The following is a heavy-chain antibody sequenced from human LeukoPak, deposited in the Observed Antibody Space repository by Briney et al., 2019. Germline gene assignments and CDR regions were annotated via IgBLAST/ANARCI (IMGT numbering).Heavy chain of an antibody. J-gene: IGHJ4*02. CDR1: GFSFKNYA. Sequence: GGSLRLSCAVSGFSFKNYAMSWVRQAPGRGLEWVSLISGDGRITYYTDSVKGRFSISRDNSKNQVYLQLSSLRAEDTAAYYCAKEMEFCGGDCYFKGFDSWGQGTLVTVSS. V-gene: IGHV3-23*01. CDR3: AKEMEFCGGDCYFKGFDS. CDR2: ISGDGRIT. D-gene: IGHD2-21*01.